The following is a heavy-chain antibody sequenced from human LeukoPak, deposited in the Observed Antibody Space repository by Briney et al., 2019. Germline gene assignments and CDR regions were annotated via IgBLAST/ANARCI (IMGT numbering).Heavy chain of an antibody. J-gene: IGHJ4*02. Sequence: ASVKASCKASGYTFTGYYMHWVRQAPGQGLEWMGWINPNSGGTNYAQKFQGRVTMTRDTSISTAYMELSRLRSDDTAVYYCARSSVIRITMVRGVLDYWGQGTLVTVSS. CDR3: ARSSVIRITMVRGVLDY. CDR2: INPNSGGT. V-gene: IGHV1-2*02. D-gene: IGHD3-10*01. CDR1: GYTFTGYY.